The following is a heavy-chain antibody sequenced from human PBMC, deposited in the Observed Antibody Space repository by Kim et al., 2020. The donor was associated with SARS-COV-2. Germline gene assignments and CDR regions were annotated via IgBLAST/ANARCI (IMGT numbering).Heavy chain of an antibody. D-gene: IGHD3-16*01. CDR3: ARQDMITSPGADY. J-gene: IGHJ4*02. V-gene: IGHV3-33*08. CDR1: GFTFSSYG. CDR2: IWYDGSNK. Sequence: GGSLRLSCAASGFTFSSYGMHWVRQAPGKGLEWVAVIWYDGSNKYYADSVKGRFTISRDNSKNTLYLQMNSLRAEDTAVYYCARQDMITSPGADYWGQGTLVTVSS.